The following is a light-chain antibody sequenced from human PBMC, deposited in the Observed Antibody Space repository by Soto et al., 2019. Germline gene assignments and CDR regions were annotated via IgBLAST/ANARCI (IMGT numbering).Light chain of an antibody. CDR1: QGIYNF. V-gene: IGKV1-9*01. CDR3: QQLNSYPLT. Sequence: DIQLTQSPSFLSASVGDRVTITCRASQGIYNFLAWYQQQPGKAPKLLIYAASTLLSGVPSRISGSGSGTEFTLTISSLQPEDFATYYCQQLNSYPLTFGGGTKV. J-gene: IGKJ4*01. CDR2: AAS.